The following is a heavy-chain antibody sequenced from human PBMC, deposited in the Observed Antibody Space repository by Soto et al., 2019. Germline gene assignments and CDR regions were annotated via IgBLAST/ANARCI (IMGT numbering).Heavy chain of an antibody. J-gene: IGHJ4*02. CDR3: ASPSYGSGNYY. CDR1: GYTFSNYA. V-gene: IGHV1-3*01. D-gene: IGHD3-10*01. Sequence: ASVKVSCKASGYTFSNYALHWVRQAPGQRLEWMGWINADNGNTKYSQKFQGRVTFTRDTSASTAYMDLSSLRSEDTAVYYCASPSYGSGNYYRGQGTLVTVSS. CDR2: INADNGNT.